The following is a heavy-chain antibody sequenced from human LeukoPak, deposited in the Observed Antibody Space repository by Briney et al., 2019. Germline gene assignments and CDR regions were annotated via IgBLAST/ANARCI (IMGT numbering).Heavy chain of an antibody. D-gene: IGHD3-10*01. Sequence: TGGSLSLSCAASGFTFSSYAMSWVRQAPGKGLEWVSAISGSGGSTYYADSVKGRFTISRDNSKNTLYLQMNSLRAEDTAVYYCAKDRGNVLIWFGELWFDYWAREPWSPSPQ. CDR3: AKDRGNVLIWFGELWFDY. J-gene: IGHJ4*02. V-gene: IGHV3-23*01. CDR2: ISGSGGST. CDR1: GFTFSSYA.